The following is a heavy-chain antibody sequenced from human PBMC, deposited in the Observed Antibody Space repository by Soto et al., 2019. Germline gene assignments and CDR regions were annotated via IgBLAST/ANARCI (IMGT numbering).Heavy chain of an antibody. CDR2: INHSGST. D-gene: IGHD6-19*01. CDR3: ARVPGASIGVVGFVDY. V-gene: IGHV4-34*01. J-gene: IGHJ4*02. CDR1: GGSFSGYY. Sequence: QGQLQQWRAGLLKLSETLSLTCAVYGGSFSGYYWSWIRQPPGKGLEWIGEINHSGSTNYHPSLKTRATISVDTSKNQFSLKLSSVTAADTAVYYRARVPGASIGVVGFVDYWGQGTLVTVS.